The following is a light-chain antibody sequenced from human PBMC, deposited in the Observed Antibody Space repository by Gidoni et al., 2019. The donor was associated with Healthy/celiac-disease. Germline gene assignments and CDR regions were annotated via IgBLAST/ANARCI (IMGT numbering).Light chain of an antibody. Sequence: DIQMTQSPSSLSASVGDRVTITCRASQSISSYLNWYQQKPGKAPKLLIYAASSLQSGVPSRCSGSGSGTDFTLTISSLQPEDVATYYCQQSYSTPPYTFXQXTKLEIK. V-gene: IGKV1-39*01. J-gene: IGKJ2*01. CDR3: QQSYSTPPYT. CDR1: QSISSY. CDR2: AAS.